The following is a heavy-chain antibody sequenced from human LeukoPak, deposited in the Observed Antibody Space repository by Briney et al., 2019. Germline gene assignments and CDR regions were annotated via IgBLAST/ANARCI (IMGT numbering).Heavy chain of an antibody. V-gene: IGHV3-48*03. CDR2: ISSSGSTI. J-gene: IGHJ3*02. CDR3: ARRDGYNYVAFDI. CDR1: GFTFSSYE. Sequence: GGSLRLSCAASGFTFSSYEMNWVRQAPGKGLEWVPYISSSGSTIYYADSVKGRFTISRDNAKNSLYLQMNSLRAEDTAVYYCARRDGYNYVAFDIWGQGTMVTVSS. D-gene: IGHD5-24*01.